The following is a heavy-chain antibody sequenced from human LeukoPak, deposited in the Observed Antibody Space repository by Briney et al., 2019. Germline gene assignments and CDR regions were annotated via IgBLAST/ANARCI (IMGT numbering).Heavy chain of an antibody. D-gene: IGHD3-22*01. V-gene: IGHV4-59*08. CDR2: IYTRGST. Sequence: SETLSLTCSVSGDSISSYYWSWIRQPPGKGLEWIGYIYTRGSTNYNPSLKSRVTISLDSSKNQFSLKLTSVTAADTAVYFWARQGGGYYDFVDSWGQGTVVTVSS. CDR3: ARQGGGYYDFVDS. J-gene: IGHJ4*02. CDR1: GDSISSYY.